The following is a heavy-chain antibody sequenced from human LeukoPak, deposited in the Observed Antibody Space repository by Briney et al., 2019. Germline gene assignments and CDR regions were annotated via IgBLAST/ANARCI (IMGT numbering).Heavy chain of an antibody. CDR2: ISGSGGST. CDR3: AKGLGYERLYYYYMDV. Sequence: GGSLRLSCAASGFTFSSYAMSWVRPAPGEGVEWVSAISGSGGSTYYADSVKGRFTISRDNSKNTLYLQMNSLRGEDTAVYYCAKGLGYERLYYYYMDVWGKGTTVTVSS. V-gene: IGHV3-23*01. CDR1: GFTFSSYA. J-gene: IGHJ6*03. D-gene: IGHD2-2*01.